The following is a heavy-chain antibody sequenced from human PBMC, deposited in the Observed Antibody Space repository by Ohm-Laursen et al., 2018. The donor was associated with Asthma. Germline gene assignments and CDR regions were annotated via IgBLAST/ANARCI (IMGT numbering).Heavy chain of an antibody. Sequence: SLRLSCAAPGFTFSSYAMHWVRQAPGKGLEWVAVISYDGSNKYYADSVKGRFTISRDNSKNTLYLQMNSLRAEDTAVYYCARDTPRYSSSWYGRYGMDVWGQGTTVTVSS. CDR3: ARDTPRYSSSWYGRYGMDV. CDR2: ISYDGSNK. V-gene: IGHV3-30-3*01. D-gene: IGHD6-13*01. J-gene: IGHJ6*02. CDR1: GFTFSSYA.